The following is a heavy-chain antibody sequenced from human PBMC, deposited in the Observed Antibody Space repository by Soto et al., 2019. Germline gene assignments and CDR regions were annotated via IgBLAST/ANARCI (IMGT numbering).Heavy chain of an antibody. Sequence: KPSETLSLTCAVSGGSISSSNWWSWVRQPPGKGLEWIGEIYHSGSTNYNPSLKSRVTISVDKSKNQFSLKLSSVTAADTAVYYWARGVGSSWSPKGSNWFDPWGQGTLVTV. CDR3: ARGVGSSWSPKGSNWFDP. D-gene: IGHD6-13*01. V-gene: IGHV4-4*02. CDR1: GGSISSSNW. CDR2: IYHSGST. J-gene: IGHJ5*02.